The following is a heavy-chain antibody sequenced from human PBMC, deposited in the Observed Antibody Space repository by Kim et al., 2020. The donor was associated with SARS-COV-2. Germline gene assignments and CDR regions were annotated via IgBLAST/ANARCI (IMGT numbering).Heavy chain of an antibody. D-gene: IGHD6-19*01. J-gene: IGHJ4*02. CDR1: GFTFSNYG. Sequence: GGSLRLSCTVSGFTFSNYGMHWGRQAPGKGLEWVAVIWHDGSSKNYADSVKGRFTISRDNSKNTLYLELNSLTPEDTAVYYCARDRGLQWLIPLSDFWGQATLVTVSP. CDR3: ARDRGLQWLIPLSDF. CDR2: IWHDGSSK. V-gene: IGHV3-33*08.